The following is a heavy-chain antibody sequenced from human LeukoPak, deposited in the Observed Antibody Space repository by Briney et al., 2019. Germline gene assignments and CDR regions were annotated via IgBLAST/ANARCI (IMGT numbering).Heavy chain of an antibody. CDR1: GYSISSGYY. Sequence: PSETLSLXCAVSGYSISSGYYWGWIRQPPGQGLEWIGSIYHSGSTYYNPSLKSRVTISVDTSKNQFSLKLSSVTAADTAVYYCAARPYGSWYYYMDVWGKGTTVTVSS. V-gene: IGHV4-38-2*01. J-gene: IGHJ6*03. CDR3: AARPYGSWYYYMDV. D-gene: IGHD3-10*01. CDR2: IYHSGST.